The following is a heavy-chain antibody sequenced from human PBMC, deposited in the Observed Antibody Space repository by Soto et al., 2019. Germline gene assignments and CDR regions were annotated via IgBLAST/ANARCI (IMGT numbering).Heavy chain of an antibody. CDR3: ARGHYDFWSGYDDAFDI. CDR2: IYYSGST. V-gene: IGHV4-31*03. D-gene: IGHD3-3*01. J-gene: IGHJ3*02. Sequence: LSLTCTVPGGSISSGGYYWSWIRQHPGKGLEWIGYIYYSGSTYYNPSLKSRVTISVDTSKNQFSLKLSSVTAADTAVYYCARGHYDFWSGYDDAFDIWGQGTMGTVSS. CDR1: GGSISSGGYY.